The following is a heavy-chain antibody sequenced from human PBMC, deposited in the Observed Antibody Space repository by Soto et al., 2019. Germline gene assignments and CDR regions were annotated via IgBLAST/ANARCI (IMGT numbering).Heavy chain of an antibody. D-gene: IGHD6-13*01. CDR1: GFTFSSYA. V-gene: IGHV3-23*01. Sequence: GGSLRLSCAASGFTFSSYAMSWVRQAPGKGLEWVSAISGSGGSTYYADSVKGRFTISRDNSKNTLYLQMNSLRAEDTAVYYCAKDLKGIAAAGGWFDPWGQGTLVTVSS. CDR2: ISGSGGST. J-gene: IGHJ5*02. CDR3: AKDLKGIAAAGGWFDP.